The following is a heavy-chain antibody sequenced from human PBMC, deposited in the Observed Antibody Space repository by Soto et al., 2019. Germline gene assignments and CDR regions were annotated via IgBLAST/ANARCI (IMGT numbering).Heavy chain of an antibody. J-gene: IGHJ6*02. CDR2: ISYDGSNK. V-gene: IGHV3-30-3*01. CDR3: ARVVKTIFGVDALGEYYGMDV. CDR1: GFTFSSYA. D-gene: IGHD3-3*01. Sequence: AGGSLRLSCAASGFTFSSYAMHWVRQAPGKWLEWVAVISYDGSNKYYADSVKGRFTISRDNSKNTLYLQMNSLRAEDTAVYYCARVVKTIFGVDALGEYYGMDVWGQGTTVTVSS.